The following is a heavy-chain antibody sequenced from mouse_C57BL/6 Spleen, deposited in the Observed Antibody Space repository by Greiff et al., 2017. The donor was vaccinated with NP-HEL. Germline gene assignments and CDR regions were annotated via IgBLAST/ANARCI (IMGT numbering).Heavy chain of an antibody. D-gene: IGHD1-1*01. CDR3: ARGHYGSSYPFAY. V-gene: IGHV1-53*01. CDR1: GYTFTSYW. Sequence: VQLQQPGTELVKPGASVKLSCKASGYTFTSYWMHWVKQRPGQGLEWIGNINPSNGGTNYNEKFKSKATLTVDKSSSTAYMQLSSLTSEDSAVYYCARGHYGSSYPFAYWGQGTLVTVSA. CDR2: INPSNGGT. J-gene: IGHJ3*01.